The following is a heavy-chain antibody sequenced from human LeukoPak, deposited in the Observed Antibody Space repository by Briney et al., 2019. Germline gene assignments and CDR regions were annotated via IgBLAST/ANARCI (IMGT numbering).Heavy chain of an antibody. V-gene: IGHV3-23*01. CDR3: TKGQRANSGYYYFDY. Sequence: GGSLRLSCAASGFTFSSYAMSWVRQAPWKGLEWVSVISGSGGSTYYADSVKGRFTISRDNSMDTLYLQMNSLRAEDTAIYYCTKGQRANSGYYYFDYWGQGTLVTVSS. D-gene: IGHD3-3*01. J-gene: IGHJ4*02. CDR2: ISGSGGST. CDR1: GFTFSSYA.